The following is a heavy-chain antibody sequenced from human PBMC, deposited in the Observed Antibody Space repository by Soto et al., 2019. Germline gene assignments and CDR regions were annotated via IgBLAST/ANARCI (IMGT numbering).Heavy chain of an antibody. Sequence: SGPTLVNPTETLTLTYTFSGFSLTSPGMCVSWIRQPPGKALEWLALIERDDDDKYYSTSLKTRLTISKDTRKNQVVLTMANMDPADTGTYYCARSIRGPRRFNGMDVWGQGTTVTVS. V-gene: IGHV2-70*13. CDR1: GFSLTSPGMC. J-gene: IGHJ6*02. CDR3: ARSIRGPRRFNGMDV. D-gene: IGHD1-20*01. CDR2: IERDDDDK.